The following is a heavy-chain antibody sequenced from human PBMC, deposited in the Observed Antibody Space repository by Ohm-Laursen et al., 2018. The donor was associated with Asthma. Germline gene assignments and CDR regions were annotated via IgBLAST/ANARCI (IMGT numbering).Heavy chain of an antibody. D-gene: IGHD2-2*01. J-gene: IGHJ5*02. V-gene: IGHV3-11*06. Sequence: LSLTCAVYGGSFSGYYMSWIRQAPGKGLEWVSYISGSGDYTNYADSVKGRFTVSRDNAKNSLYLQMNSLRAEDTAVYYCAMSSSSCYSSGCWFDPWGQGSLVTVSS. CDR3: AMSSSSCYSSGCWFDP. CDR1: GGSFSGYY. CDR2: ISGSGDYT.